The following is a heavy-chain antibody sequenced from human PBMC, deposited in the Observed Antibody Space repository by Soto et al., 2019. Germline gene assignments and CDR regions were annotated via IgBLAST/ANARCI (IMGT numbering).Heavy chain of an antibody. V-gene: IGHV3-30-3*01. CDR3: ARDRSYYDSSGYYSWYYFDY. J-gene: IGHJ4*02. D-gene: IGHD3-22*01. CDR1: GFTFSSYA. Sequence: QVQLVESGGGVVQPGRSLRLSCAASGFTFSSYAMHWVRQAPGKGLEWVAVISYDGSNKYYADSVKGRFTISRDNSKNTXYXXMNSLRAEDTAVYYCARDRSYYDSSGYYSWYYFDYWGQGTLVTVSS. CDR2: ISYDGSNK.